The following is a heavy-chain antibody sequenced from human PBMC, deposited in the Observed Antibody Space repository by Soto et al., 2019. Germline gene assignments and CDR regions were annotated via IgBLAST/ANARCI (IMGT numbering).Heavy chain of an antibody. CDR2: IKQDGSEK. Sequence: GGSLSLSCAASGFTFSSYWMSWVRQAPGKGLEWVANIKQDGSEKYYVDSVKGRFTISRDNAKNSLYLQMNSLRAEDTAVYYCARAQGAWVTTHYYYMDVWGKGTTVTVSS. J-gene: IGHJ6*03. V-gene: IGHV3-7*01. CDR3: ARAQGAWVTTHYYYMDV. D-gene: IGHD4-17*01. CDR1: GFTFSSYW.